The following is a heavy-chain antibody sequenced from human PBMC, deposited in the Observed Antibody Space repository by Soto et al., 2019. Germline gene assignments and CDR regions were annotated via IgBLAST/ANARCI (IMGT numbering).Heavy chain of an antibody. V-gene: IGHV3-74*01. CDR1: GFTFSSNW. CDR3: AKSPSVTRTTKGVFPYGMDV. D-gene: IGHD4-17*01. Sequence: GGSLRLSCVASGFTFSSNWIHWVRQAPGKGLMWVSVISNDGGFVGYADSVKGRFTISRDNSKNTLYLQMNSLRAEDTAVYYCAKSPSVTRTTKGVFPYGMDVWGQGTTVTVSS. J-gene: IGHJ6*02. CDR2: ISNDGGFV.